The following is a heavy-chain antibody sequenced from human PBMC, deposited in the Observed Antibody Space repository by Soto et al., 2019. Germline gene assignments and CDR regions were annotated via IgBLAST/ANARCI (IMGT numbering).Heavy chain of an antibody. D-gene: IGHD4-4*01. Sequence: GGSLRLSCAASGFTFSSYSMNWVRQAPGKGLEWVSSISSSSSYIYYADSVKGRFTISRDNAKNSLYLQMNSLRAEDTAVYYCARDRHYKSGPFDYWGQGTLVTVSS. CDR2: ISSSSSYI. V-gene: IGHV3-21*01. J-gene: IGHJ4*02. CDR3: ARDRHYKSGPFDY. CDR1: GFTFSSYS.